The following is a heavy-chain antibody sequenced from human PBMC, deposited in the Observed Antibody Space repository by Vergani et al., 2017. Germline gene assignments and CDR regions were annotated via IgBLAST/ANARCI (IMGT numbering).Heavy chain of an antibody. V-gene: IGHV1-2*02. CDR1: GYTFTDYF. CDR3: ASVGTSANRDYFDY. CDR2: INPNSGGT. D-gene: IGHD2-2*01. Sequence: QVQLVQSGAEVKKPGASVKVSCKASGYTFTDYFMQWVRQAPGQGLEWMGWINPNSGGTNYAQKFQGRVTMTRDTSISTAYMELSNLRSDDTAVYYCASVGTSANRDYFDYWGQGTLVTVSS. J-gene: IGHJ4*02.